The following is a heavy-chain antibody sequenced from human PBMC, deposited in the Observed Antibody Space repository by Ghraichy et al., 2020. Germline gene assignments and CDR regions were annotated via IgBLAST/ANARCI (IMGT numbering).Heavy chain of an antibody. CDR1: GGSISSYY. CDR3: EGYCSGGSCFRMDV. J-gene: IGHJ6*02. CDR2: IYTSGST. D-gene: IGHD2-15*01. Sequence: SETLSLTCTVSGGSISSYYWSWIRQPAGKGLEWIGRIYTSGSTNYNPSLKSRVTMSVDTSKNQFSLKLSSVTAADTAVYYCEGYCSGGSCFRMDVWGQGTTVTVSS. V-gene: IGHV4-4*07.